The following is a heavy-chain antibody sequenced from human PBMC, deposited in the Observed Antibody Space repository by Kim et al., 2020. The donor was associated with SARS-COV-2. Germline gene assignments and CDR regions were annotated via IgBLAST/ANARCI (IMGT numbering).Heavy chain of an antibody. D-gene: IGHD2-15*01. J-gene: IGHJ4*02. CDR2: IYYSGST. CDR1: GGSISSYY. CDR3: ARRGVGYCSGGSCYYGFDY. V-gene: IGHV4-59*08. Sequence: SETLSLTCTVSGGSISSYYWSWIRQPPGKGLEWIGYIYYSGSTNYNPSLKSRVTISVDTSKNQFSLKLSSVTAADTVVYYCARRGVGYCSGGSCYYGFDYWGQGSLVTVSS.